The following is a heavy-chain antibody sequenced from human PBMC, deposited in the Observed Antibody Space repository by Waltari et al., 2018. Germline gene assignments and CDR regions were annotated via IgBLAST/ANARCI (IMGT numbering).Heavy chain of an antibody. CDR3: ARDRYDGGFDY. J-gene: IGHJ4*02. CDR1: GFTFSSYS. CDR2: ISSSSYI. Sequence: EVQLVESGGGLVKPGGSLRLSCAASGFTFSSYSMNWVRQAPGKGLEWVSSISSSSYIYYADSVKGRFTISRDNAKNSLYLQMNSLRAEDTAVYYCARDRYDGGFDYWGQGTLVTVSS. V-gene: IGHV3-21*01. D-gene: IGHD3-16*02.